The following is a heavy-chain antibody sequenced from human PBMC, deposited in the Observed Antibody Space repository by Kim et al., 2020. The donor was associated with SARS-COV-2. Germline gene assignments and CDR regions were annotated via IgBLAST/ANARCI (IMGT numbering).Heavy chain of an antibody. Sequence: ASVKVSCKASGYTFTGYYMHWVRQAPGQGLEWMGWINPNSGGTNYAQKFQGRVTMTRDTSISTAYMELSRLRSDDTAVYYCARDPANYYYCSSTSCYTYYYYYMDVWGKGTTVTVSS. V-gene: IGHV1-2*02. CDR2: INPNSGGT. J-gene: IGHJ6*03. CDR1: GYTFTGYY. D-gene: IGHD2-2*02. CDR3: ARDPANYYYCSSTSCYTYYYYYMDV.